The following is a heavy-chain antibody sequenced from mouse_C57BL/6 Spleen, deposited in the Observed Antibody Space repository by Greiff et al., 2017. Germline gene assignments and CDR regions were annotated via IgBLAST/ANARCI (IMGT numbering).Heavy chain of an antibody. CDR3: ARSYDGYSWFAY. D-gene: IGHD2-3*01. CDR2: IDPSDSYT. V-gene: IGHV1-50*01. Sequence: QVQLQQPGAELVKPGASVKLSCKASGYTFTSYWMQWVKQRPGQGLEWIGEIDPSDSYTNSNQKFKGKATLTVDTSSSTAYMQLSSLTSEDSAGYYCARSYDGYSWFAYWGQGTLVTVSA. J-gene: IGHJ3*01. CDR1: GYTFTSYW.